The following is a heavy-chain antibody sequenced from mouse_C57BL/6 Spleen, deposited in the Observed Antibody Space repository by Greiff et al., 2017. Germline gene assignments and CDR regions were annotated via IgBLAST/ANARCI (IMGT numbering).Heavy chain of an antibody. CDR3: ARSTYDYDDGVYYAMYY. V-gene: IGHV5-9*01. Sequence: EVQGVESGGGLVKPGGSLKLSCAASGFTFSSYTMSWVRQTPEKRLEWVATISGGGGTTYYPDSVKGRFTISRDNAKNTLYLQMSMLRSEDTALYYGARSTYDYDDGVYYAMYYWGQGTSVTVSS. CDR2: ISGGGGTT. D-gene: IGHD2-4*01. J-gene: IGHJ4*01. CDR1: GFTFSSYT.